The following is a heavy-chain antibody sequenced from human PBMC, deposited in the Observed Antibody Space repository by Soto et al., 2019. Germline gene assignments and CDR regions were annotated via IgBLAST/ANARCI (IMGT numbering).Heavy chain of an antibody. D-gene: IGHD2-8*01. J-gene: IGHJ4*02. CDR2: INPNSGGT. CDR3: ARGPLSLGYCTNGVCYSIDY. Sequence: ASVKVSCKASGYTFTGYYMHCVRQAPGQGLEWMGWINPNSGGTNYAQKFQGWVTMTRDTSISTAYMELSRLRSDDTAVYYCARGPLSLGYCTNGVCYSIDYWGQGTLVTVSS. V-gene: IGHV1-2*04. CDR1: GYTFTGYY.